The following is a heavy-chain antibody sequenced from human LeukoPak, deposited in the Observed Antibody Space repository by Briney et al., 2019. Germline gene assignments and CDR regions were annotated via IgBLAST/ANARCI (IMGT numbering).Heavy chain of an antibody. J-gene: IGHJ5*02. CDR1: GGTFSSYA. D-gene: IGHD7-27*01. Sequence: GASVKVSCKASGGTFSSYAISWVRQAPGQGLEWMGRIIPILGIANYAQKFQGRVTITADKSTSTAYMELSSLRSEDTAVYYCARELTGDRNNWFDPWGQGTLVTVSS. CDR2: IIPILGIA. V-gene: IGHV1-69*04. CDR3: ARELTGDRNNWFDP.